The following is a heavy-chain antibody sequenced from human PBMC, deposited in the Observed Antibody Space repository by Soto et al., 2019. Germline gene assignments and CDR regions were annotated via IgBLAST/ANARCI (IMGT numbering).Heavy chain of an antibody. CDR1: GFTFSSYA. CDR3: AKDRGYGSGSLYGMDV. CDR2: ISGSGGST. Sequence: VQLLESGGGLVQPGGSLRLSCGASGFTFSSYAMSWVRQAPGKGLEWISTISGSGGSTYYADSVNGRFTISRDNSKNTLYLQMNSLRAEDTAVYYCAKDRGYGSGSLYGMDVWGQGTTVTVSS. J-gene: IGHJ6*02. V-gene: IGHV3-23*01. D-gene: IGHD3-10*01.